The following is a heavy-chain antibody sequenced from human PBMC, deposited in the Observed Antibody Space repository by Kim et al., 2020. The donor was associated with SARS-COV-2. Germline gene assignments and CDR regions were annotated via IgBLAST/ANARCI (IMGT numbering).Heavy chain of an antibody. CDR2: ISFRGDTI. Sequence: GGSLRLSCTASGITFSDYYMSWIRQAPGKGLEWVSYISFRGDTIYYAHSVRGRFTISRDTAKNSLHLQMNSLRAEDTAVYFWATAPDYGDYLGNDHRGQG. V-gene: IGHV3-11*04. J-gene: IGHJ4*02. CDR3: ATAPDYGDYLGNDH. CDR1: GITFSDYY. D-gene: IGHD4-17*01.